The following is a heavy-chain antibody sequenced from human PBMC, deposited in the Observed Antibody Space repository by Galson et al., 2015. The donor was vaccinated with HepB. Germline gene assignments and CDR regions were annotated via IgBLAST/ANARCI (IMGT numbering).Heavy chain of an antibody. CDR1: GYTFTSYA. Sequence: SVKVSCKASGYTFTSYAMNWVRQAPGQGLEWMGWINTNTGNPTYAQGFTGRFVFSLDTSVSTAYLQISSLKAEDTAVYYCARVRIAVAGTHPDYYYYGMDVWGQGTTVTVSS. V-gene: IGHV7-4-1*02. D-gene: IGHD6-19*01. CDR2: INTNTGNP. CDR3: ARVRIAVAGTHPDYYYYGMDV. J-gene: IGHJ6*02.